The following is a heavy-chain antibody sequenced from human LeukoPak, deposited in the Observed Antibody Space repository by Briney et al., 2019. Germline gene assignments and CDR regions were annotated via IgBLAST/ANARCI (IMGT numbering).Heavy chain of an antibody. J-gene: IGHJ5*02. CDR1: GGSISSSSYY. D-gene: IGHD2-15*01. V-gene: IGHV4-39*01. CDR2: IYYSGST. Sequence: SETLSLTCTVSGGSISSSSYYWGWIRQPPGKGLEWIGRIYYSGSTYYNPSLKSRVTISVDTSKNQFSLKLSSVTAADTAVYYCARRVVVAANSNWFDPWGQGTLVTVSS. CDR3: ARRVVVAANSNWFDP.